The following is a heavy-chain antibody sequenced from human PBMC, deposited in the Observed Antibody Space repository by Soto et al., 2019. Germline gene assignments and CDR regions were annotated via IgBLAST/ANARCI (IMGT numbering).Heavy chain of an antibody. CDR3: ARENLNSYYYDSSGWGYYFDY. V-gene: IGHV3-33*01. D-gene: IGHD3-22*01. Sequence: GSLILSCTASGFTFSSYGMHGVRQAPGKGLEWVAVIWYDGSNKYYADSVKGRFTISRDNSKNTLYLQMNSLRAEDTAVYYCARENLNSYYYDSSGWGYYFDYWGQGTLVTVYS. J-gene: IGHJ4*02. CDR1: GFTFSSYG. CDR2: IWYDGSNK.